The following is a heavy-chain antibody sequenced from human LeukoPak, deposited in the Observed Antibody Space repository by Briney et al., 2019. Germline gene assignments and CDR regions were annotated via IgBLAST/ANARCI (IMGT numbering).Heavy chain of an antibody. CDR3: AKDTSGSTSYSYHYGMDV. Sequence: GRSLRLSCVTSGFTFSSYAMSWVRQAPGKGLEWVSVISGSGGTTYYADSVKGRFTISRDNSKSTLYLQMNSLRAEDTAVYYCAKDTSGSTSYSYHYGMDVWGQGTTVTVSS. D-gene: IGHD1-26*01. V-gene: IGHV3-23*01. CDR2: ISGSGGTT. J-gene: IGHJ6*02. CDR1: GFTFSSYA.